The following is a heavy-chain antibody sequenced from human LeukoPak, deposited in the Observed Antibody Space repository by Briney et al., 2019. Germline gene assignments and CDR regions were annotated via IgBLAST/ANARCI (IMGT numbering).Heavy chain of an antibody. Sequence: RASVKVSCKASGYTFTSYDLNWVRQATGQGLEWMGWVRPNSGNTGYAQKFQGRVTMTRDTSISTVYMELSSLRSEDTAVYYCARGVGYCSGGNCYGVGSSDYWGQGTLVTVSS. CDR3: ARGVGYCSGGNCYGVGSSDY. CDR2: VRPNSGNT. V-gene: IGHV1-8*01. CDR1: GYTFTSYD. D-gene: IGHD2-15*01. J-gene: IGHJ4*02.